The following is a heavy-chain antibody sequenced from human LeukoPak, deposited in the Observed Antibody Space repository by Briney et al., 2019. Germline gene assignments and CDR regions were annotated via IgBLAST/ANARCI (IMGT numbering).Heavy chain of an antibody. Sequence: PSETLPLTCAVYGGSFSGYYWSWIRQPPGKGLEWIGEINHSGSTNYNPSLKSRVTISVDTSKNQFSLKLSSVTAADTAVYYCARQAARTPFDYWGQGTLVTVSS. J-gene: IGHJ4*02. D-gene: IGHD6-6*01. CDR2: INHSGST. V-gene: IGHV4-34*01. CDR1: GGSFSGYY. CDR3: ARQAARTPFDY.